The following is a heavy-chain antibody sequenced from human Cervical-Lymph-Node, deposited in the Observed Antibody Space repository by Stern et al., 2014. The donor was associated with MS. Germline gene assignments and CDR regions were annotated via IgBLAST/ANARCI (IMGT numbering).Heavy chain of an antibody. Sequence: EVQLVQSGAEVKKPGESLKISCKGSGYSFTSYWIGWVRQMPGKGLEWMGGINPGGSDTSYSASFQGPVPISADKSLSHAYLQRSSLKASDTAMYYCARRHCSSRRCGLFDPWGQGTLVTVSS. J-gene: IGHJ5*02. V-gene: IGHV5-51*01. CDR2: INPGGSDT. CDR3: ARRHCSSRRCGLFDP. CDR1: GYSFTSYW. D-gene: IGHD2-2*01.